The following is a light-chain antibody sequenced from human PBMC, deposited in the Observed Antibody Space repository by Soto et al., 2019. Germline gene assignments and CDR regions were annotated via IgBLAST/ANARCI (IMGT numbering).Light chain of an antibody. J-gene: IGLJ2*01. CDR1: SSNIGAGFD. CDR3: SSFAVSPVV. CDR2: GNS. Sequence: QSVLTQPPSVSGAPGQRVTISCTGSSSNIGAGFDVHWYHQIAGTAPKLLIYGNSNRPSGVPDRFSGSKSGTSASLAINGLQAEDEADYYCSSFAVSPVVFGGGTKLTVL. V-gene: IGLV1-40*01.